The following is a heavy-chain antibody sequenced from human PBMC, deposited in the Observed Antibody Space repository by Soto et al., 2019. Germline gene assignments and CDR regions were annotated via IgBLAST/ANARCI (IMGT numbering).Heavy chain of an antibody. Sequence: QVQLQESGPGLVKPSETLSLTCTVSGGSISSYYWNWIRQSPGKGLEWIGHIYYSGSTNYNPSLKSRVNISLDTSKKQFSLNLSSVTAADTAVYYCARSGWRLSHFDDWGQGTLVTVSS. D-gene: IGHD3-10*01. CDR2: IYYSGST. CDR3: ARSGWRLSHFDD. V-gene: IGHV4-59*01. J-gene: IGHJ4*02. CDR1: GGSISSYY.